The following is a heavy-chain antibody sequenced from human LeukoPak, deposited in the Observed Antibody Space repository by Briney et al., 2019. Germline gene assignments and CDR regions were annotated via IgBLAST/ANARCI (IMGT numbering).Heavy chain of an antibody. D-gene: IGHD2-21*02. CDR3: ARWGPSVMVTKSGFFDY. CDR2: ISAYNGNT. Sequence: ASVRVSCKASGYTFTSYGISWVRQAPGQGLEWMGWISAYNGNTNYAQKLQGRVTMTTDTSTSTAYMELRSLRSDDTAVYYCARWGPSVMVTKSGFFDYWGQGTLVTVSS. V-gene: IGHV1-18*01. J-gene: IGHJ4*02. CDR1: GYTFTSYG.